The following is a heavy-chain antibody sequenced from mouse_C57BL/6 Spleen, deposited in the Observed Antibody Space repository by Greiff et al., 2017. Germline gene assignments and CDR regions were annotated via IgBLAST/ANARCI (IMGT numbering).Heavy chain of an antibody. V-gene: IGHV5-6*01. CDR2: ISSGGSYT. J-gene: IGHJ1*03. Sequence: VQLKESGGDLVKPGGSLKLSCAASGFTFSSYGLSWVRQTPDKRLEWVATISSGGSYTYYPDSVKGRFTISRGNAKNTLYLQMSRLKSEDTAMYYCARQGAYYSNYWYFDVWGTGTTVTVSS. CDR1: GFTFSSYG. CDR3: ARQGAYYSNYWYFDV. D-gene: IGHD2-5*01.